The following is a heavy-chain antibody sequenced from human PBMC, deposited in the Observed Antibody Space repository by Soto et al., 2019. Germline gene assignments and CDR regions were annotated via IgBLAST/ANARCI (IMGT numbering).Heavy chain of an antibody. CDR2: IYYSGST. J-gene: IGHJ6*02. V-gene: IGHV4-61*01. Sequence: PPETLSLTCTVSGGSVSSGSYCWSWIRQPPGKGLEWIGYIYYSGSTNYNPSLKSRVTISVDTSKNQFSLKLSSVTAADTAVYYCARDKPAAPPVHNYYYGMDVWGQGTTVTVSS. D-gene: IGHD2-2*01. CDR1: GGSVSSGSYC. CDR3: ARDKPAAPPVHNYYYGMDV.